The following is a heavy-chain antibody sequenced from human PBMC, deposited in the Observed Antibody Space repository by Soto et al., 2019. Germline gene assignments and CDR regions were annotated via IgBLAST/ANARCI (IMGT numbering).Heavy chain of an antibody. CDR2: IDPSDSYT. V-gene: IGHV5-10-1*01. CDR3: ASPLYYGSGSYYNVVGYYYGMDV. CDR1: GYSFTSYW. Sequence: GESLKISCKGSGYSFTSYWISWVRQMPGKGLEWMGRIDPSDSYTNYSPSFQGHVTISADKSISTAYLQWSSLKASDTAMYYCASPLYYGSGSYYNVVGYYYGMDVWGQGTTVTVSS. J-gene: IGHJ6*02. D-gene: IGHD3-10*01.